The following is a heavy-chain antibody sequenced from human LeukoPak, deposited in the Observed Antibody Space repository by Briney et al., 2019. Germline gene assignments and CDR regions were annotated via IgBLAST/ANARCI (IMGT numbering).Heavy chain of an antibody. J-gene: IGHJ6*02. D-gene: IGHD5-18*01. CDR2: IYYSGST. CDR1: GGSISSSSYY. V-gene: IGHV4-39*01. Sequence: SETLSLTCTVSGGSISSSSYYWGWIRQPPGKGLEWIGSIYYSGSTYYNPSLKSRVTISVDTSKNQFSLKLSSVTAADTAVYHCARDNSYRYYYYGMDVWGQGTTVTVSS. CDR3: ARDNSYRYYYYGMDV.